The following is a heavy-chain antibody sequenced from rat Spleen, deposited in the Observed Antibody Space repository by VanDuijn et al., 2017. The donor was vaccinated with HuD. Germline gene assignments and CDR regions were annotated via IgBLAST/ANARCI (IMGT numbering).Heavy chain of an antibody. V-gene: IGHV5-29*01. CDR1: GLTFSGYG. Sequence: EVQLVESGGGLVQPGRSLKLSCAVSGLTFSGYGMAWVRQAPTKGLDWVATISYDGSTTYYRDSVKGRFTISRDDGKSTLYLQMDSLRSEDTATYYCARHDDYWGQGVMVTVSS. J-gene: IGHJ2*01. CDR2: ISYDGSTT. CDR3: ARHDDY.